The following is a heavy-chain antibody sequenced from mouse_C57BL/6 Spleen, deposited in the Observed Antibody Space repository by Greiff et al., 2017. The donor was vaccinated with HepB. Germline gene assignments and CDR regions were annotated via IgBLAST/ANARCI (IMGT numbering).Heavy chain of an antibody. D-gene: IGHD1-1*01. V-gene: IGHV1-64*01. CDR2: IHPNSGST. J-gene: IGHJ4*01. CDR3: ARPVVAKDYAMDY. CDR1: GYTFTSYW. Sequence: QVQLQQPGAELVKPGASVKLSCKASGYTFTSYWMHWVKQRPGQGLEWTGMIHPNSGSTNYNEKFKSKATLTVDKSSSTAYMQLSSLTSEDSAVYYCARPVVAKDYAMDYWGQGTSVTVSS.